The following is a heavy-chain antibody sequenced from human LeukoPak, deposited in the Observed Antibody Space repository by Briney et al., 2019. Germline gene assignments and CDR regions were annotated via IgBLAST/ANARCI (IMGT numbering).Heavy chain of an antibody. CDR2: INPKSGGT. D-gene: IGHD1-26*01. J-gene: IGHJ3*02. CDR3: ATPGSYSGRAGAFDI. V-gene: IGHV1-2*02. Sequence: ASVKVSCKASGYTFTGYYMHWVRQAPGQGFEWMGWINPKSGGTNYAQKFQGRVTMTEDTSTDTAYMELSSLRSEDTAVYYCATPGSYSGRAGAFDIWGQGTMVTVSS. CDR1: GYTFTGYY.